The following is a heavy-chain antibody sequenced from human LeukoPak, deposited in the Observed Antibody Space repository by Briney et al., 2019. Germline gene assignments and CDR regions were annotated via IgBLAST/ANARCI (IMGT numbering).Heavy chain of an antibody. V-gene: IGHV6-1*01. D-gene: IGHD4-23*01. CDR3: ARGETVANWFDP. J-gene: IGHJ5*02. CDR2: TYYRSKWYN. CDR1: GDSVSSNSAA. Sequence: TSQTLSLTRAISGDSVSSNSAAWNWIRQFPSRGLEWLGRTYYRSKWYNDYAVSVKSRITINPDPSKNQFSLQLNSVTPEDTAVYYCARGETVANWFDPWGQGTLVTVSS.